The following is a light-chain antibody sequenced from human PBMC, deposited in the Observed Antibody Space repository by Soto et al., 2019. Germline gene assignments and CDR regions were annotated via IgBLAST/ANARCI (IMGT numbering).Light chain of an antibody. CDR1: QSVSSY. Sequence: EIVLTQSPAPLSLSPGERATLSCRASQSVSSYLAWYQQKPGQAPRLLIYDASNRATGIPARFSGSGSGTVFTLTISSLDPEDVAVYYCQQRSNWPPLTFGGGTKVEIK. J-gene: IGKJ4*01. CDR3: QQRSNWPPLT. V-gene: IGKV3-11*01. CDR2: DAS.